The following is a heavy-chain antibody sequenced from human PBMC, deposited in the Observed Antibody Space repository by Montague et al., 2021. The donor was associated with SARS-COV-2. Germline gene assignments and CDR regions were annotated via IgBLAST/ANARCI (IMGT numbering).Heavy chain of an antibody. Sequence: SETLSLTCTVSGGSISSYYWSWIRQPPGKGLEWIGYIYYSGSTNYNPSLKSRVTISVDTSKNQFSLKLSSVTAADTAVYYCAREVRYHYDSSGPGAFDIWGQGTMVTVSS. D-gene: IGHD3-22*01. CDR3: AREVRYHYDSSGPGAFDI. CDR1: GGSISSYY. CDR2: IYYSGST. J-gene: IGHJ3*02. V-gene: IGHV4-59*01.